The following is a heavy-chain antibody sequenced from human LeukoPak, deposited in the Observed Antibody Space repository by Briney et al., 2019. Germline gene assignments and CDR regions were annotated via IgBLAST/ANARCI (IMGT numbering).Heavy chain of an antibody. D-gene: IGHD2-21*02. CDR1: GGSISSYY. V-gene: IGHV4-4*07. CDR3: ARVTDPRYNWFDP. CDR2: IHTRGST. Sequence: PSETLSLTCTVSGGSISSYYWTWIRQPAGKGPEWIGRIHTRGSTNYNPSLKSRVNMSVDTSKNQFSLKLNSVTAADTAVYYCARVTDPRYNWFDPWGQGTLVTVSS. J-gene: IGHJ5*02.